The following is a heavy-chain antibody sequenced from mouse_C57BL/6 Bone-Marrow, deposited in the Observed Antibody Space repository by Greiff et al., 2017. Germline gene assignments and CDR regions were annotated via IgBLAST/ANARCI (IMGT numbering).Heavy chain of an antibody. J-gene: IGHJ1*03. CDR1: GYAFSSSW. D-gene: IGHD4-1*01. Sequence: QVQLQQSGPVLVKPGASVKISCKASGYAFSSSWMNWVKQRPGQGLEWIGRIYPGDGDTNYNGKFKGKATLTADKSSSTAYMQLSSLTSEDSAVYFCANGDGPGDVWGTGTTVTVSS. CDR2: IYPGDGDT. CDR3: ANGDGPGDV. V-gene: IGHV1-82*01.